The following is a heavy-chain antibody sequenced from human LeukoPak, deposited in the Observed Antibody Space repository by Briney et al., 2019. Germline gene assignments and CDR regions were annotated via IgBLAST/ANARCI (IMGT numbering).Heavy chain of an antibody. CDR3: ARGGGYGGIDWYFDV. Sequence: SETLSLTCAVYGGSFSGYYWSWIRQPPGKGLEWIGEINHSGSTNYNPSLKSRVTISVDTSKNQFSLKLSSVTAADTAVYYCARGGGYGGIDWYFDVWGRGTLVTVSS. V-gene: IGHV4-34*01. CDR1: GGSFSGYY. D-gene: IGHD4-23*01. J-gene: IGHJ2*01. CDR2: INHSGST.